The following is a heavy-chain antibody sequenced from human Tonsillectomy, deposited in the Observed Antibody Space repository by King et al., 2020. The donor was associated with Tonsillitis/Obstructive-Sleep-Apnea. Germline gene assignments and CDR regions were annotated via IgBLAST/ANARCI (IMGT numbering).Heavy chain of an antibody. J-gene: IGHJ6*02. CDR3: ARDKGDDFWSGYFRYYYYGMDV. D-gene: IGHD3-3*01. CDR1: GFTFSSYW. V-gene: IGHV3-7*03. Sequence: VQLVESGGGLVQPGGSLRLSCAASGFTFSSYWMSWVRQAPGKGLEWVANIKQDGSEKYYVDSVKGRFTISRDNAKNSLYLQMNSLRAEDTAVYYCARDKGDDFWSGYFRYYYYGMDVWGQGTTVTVSS. CDR2: IKQDGSEK.